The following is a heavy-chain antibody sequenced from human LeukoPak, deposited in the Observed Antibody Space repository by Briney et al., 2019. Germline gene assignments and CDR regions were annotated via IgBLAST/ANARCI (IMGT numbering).Heavy chain of an antibody. CDR1: GGSISSSSYY. CDR2: IYYSGST. V-gene: IGHV4-39*01. J-gene: IGHJ6*03. Sequence: SETLSLTCTVSGGSISSSSYYWGWIRQPPGKGLEWIGSIYYSGSTYYNPSLKSRVTISVDTSKNQFSLKLSSVTAADTAVYYCASCGGDYYYYYYYMDVWGKGTTVTVSS. CDR3: ASCGGDYYYYYYYMDV. D-gene: IGHD2-21*02.